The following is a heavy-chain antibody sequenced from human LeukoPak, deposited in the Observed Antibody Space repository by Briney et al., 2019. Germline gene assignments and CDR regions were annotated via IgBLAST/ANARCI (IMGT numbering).Heavy chain of an antibody. V-gene: IGHV1-8*01. D-gene: IGHD6-13*01. CDR1: GYTFTSYD. Sequence: APVKVSCKASGYTFTSYDINWVRQAPGQGLEWMGWMNPNSGNTGYAQKFQGRVSMTRDTSTSTAYMELSSLTSEDTAVYYCARGGGSSWTQRGYFQYWGQGTLVTVSS. CDR2: MNPNSGNT. CDR3: ARGGGSSWTQRGYFQY. J-gene: IGHJ1*01.